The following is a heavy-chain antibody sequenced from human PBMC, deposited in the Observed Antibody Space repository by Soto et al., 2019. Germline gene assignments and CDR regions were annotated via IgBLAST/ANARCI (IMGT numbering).Heavy chain of an antibody. V-gene: IGHV2-70*13. CDR2: IERDDDDK. CDR3: ARSIRGPRRFNGMDV. J-gene: IGHJ6*02. CDR1: GFSLTSPGMC. D-gene: IGHD1-20*01. Sequence: GSGPTLVNPTETLTLTCTFSGFSLTSPGMCVSWIRQSPGKALEWLALIERDDDDKYYSTSLKTRLTISKDTRKNQVVLAMANMEPADTATYYCARSIRGPRRFNGMDVWGQGTTVTVSS.